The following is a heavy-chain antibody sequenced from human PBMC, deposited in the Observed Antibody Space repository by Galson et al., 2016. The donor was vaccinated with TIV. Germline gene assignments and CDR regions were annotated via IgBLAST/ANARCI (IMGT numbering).Heavy chain of an antibody. D-gene: IGHD4-17*01. CDR3: ARDDGSTVTSNPHTAY. J-gene: IGHJ4*02. CDR2: ITPSGGST. CDR1: GFTFSNYA. Sequence: SLRLSCAASGFTFSNYAMNWVRQAPGKGLDWVSAITPSGGSTYYADSVKGRFTISRDNSRNTLYLQMNSLRAEDTAIYYCARDDGSTVTSNPHTAYWGQGTLLTVSS. V-gene: IGHV3-23*01.